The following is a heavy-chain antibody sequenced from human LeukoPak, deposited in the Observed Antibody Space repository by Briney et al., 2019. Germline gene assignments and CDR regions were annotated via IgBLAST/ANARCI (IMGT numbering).Heavy chain of an antibody. J-gene: IGHJ6*01. Sequence: SLRPSCAASTFTFSSDCTHWDRPAPGNGLEWGAVISYDVTNKYYANSGKDPFTTPTYNPTNTLYLEMNSLRAKDTAVSYFEKEDGMDVWGEGTTVGVCS. CDR3: EKEDGMDV. CDR2: ISYDVTNK. V-gene: IGHV3-30*18. CDR1: TFTFSSDC.